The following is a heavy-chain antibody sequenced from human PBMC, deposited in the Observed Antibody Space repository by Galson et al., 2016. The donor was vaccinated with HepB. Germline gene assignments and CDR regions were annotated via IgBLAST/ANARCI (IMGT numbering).Heavy chain of an antibody. Sequence: SLRLSCAASGFTFSSYAMNWVRQAPGKGLQWVSGISGGGVSTHYADSVKGRVTISRDNSKNTLYLQMNRLRAEDTALYYCAKRLRSSGSGGSNDAFDVWGQGTMVTVSA. D-gene: IGHD6-19*01. CDR2: ISGGGVST. J-gene: IGHJ3*01. CDR1: GFTFSSYA. V-gene: IGHV3-23*01. CDR3: AKRLRSSGSGGSNDAFDV.